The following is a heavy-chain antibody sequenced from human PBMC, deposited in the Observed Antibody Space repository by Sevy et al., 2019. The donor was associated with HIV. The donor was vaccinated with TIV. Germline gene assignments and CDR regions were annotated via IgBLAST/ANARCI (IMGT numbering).Heavy chain of an antibody. CDR2: ISCNSGKI. V-gene: IGHV3-9*01. J-gene: IGHJ2*01. CDR3: ANYIVSGSDCLDWYFDL. CDR1: GFTFDDYA. Sequence: GGALRLSCAASGFTFDDYAMHWVRQAPGKGLEWVSGISCNSGKIDYADSVKGRFTISRDDAKNSLYLQMNCLRTEDTASYYCANYIVSGSDCLDWYFDLWGRGTLVTVSS. D-gene: IGHD1-26*01.